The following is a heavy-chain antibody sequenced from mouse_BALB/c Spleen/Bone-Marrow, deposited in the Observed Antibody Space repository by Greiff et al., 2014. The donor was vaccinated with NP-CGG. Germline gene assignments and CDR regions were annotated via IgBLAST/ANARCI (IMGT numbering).Heavy chain of an antibody. CDR3: ARAAYDPYAMDY. J-gene: IGHJ4*01. D-gene: IGHD2-3*01. V-gene: IGHV1S81*02. CDR1: DYTFTSYY. Sequence: VKLVESGAELVKPGASVKLSCKASDYTFTSYYMYWVKQRPGQGLEWIGEINPNNDGTNFNEKFKGKATLTVDKSSSTAYMQLSSLTSEDSAVYYCARAAYDPYAMDYWGQGTSVTVSS. CDR2: INPNNDGT.